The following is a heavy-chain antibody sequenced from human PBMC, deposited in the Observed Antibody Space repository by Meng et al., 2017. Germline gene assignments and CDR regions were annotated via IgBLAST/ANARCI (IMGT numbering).Heavy chain of an antibody. D-gene: IGHD4-17*01. CDR2: IWYDGSNK. V-gene: IGHV3-33*01. CDR1: GFTFSSYG. Sequence: GESLKISCAASGFTFSSYGMHWVRQAPGKGLEWVAVIWYDGSNKYYADSVKGRFTISRDNSKNTLYLQMNSLRAEDTAVYYCARAPTTVIGDYWGQGTLVTVSS. CDR3: ARAPTTVIGDY. J-gene: IGHJ4*02.